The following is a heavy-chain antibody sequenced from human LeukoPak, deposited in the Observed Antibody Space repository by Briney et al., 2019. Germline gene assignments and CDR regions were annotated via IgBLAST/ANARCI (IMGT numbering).Heavy chain of an antibody. J-gene: IGHJ4*02. V-gene: IGHV3-30*02. CDR2: IRYDGSNK. Sequence: PGGSLRLSCAASGFTFSSYGMHWVRQAPGKGLEWVAFIRYDGSNKYYADSVKGRFTISRDNSKNTLYLQMNSLRAEDTAVYYCAKDFAESVTTDGYWGQGTLVTVSS. CDR3: AKDFAESVTTDGY. D-gene: IGHD4-17*01. CDR1: GFTFSSYG.